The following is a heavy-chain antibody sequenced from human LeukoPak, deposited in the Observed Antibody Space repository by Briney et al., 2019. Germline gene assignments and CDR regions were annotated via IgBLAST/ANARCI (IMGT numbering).Heavy chain of an antibody. Sequence: GGSLRLSCAASGFTFSSYAMSWVRQAPGKGLEWVSAISGSGGSTYYADSVKGRFTISRDNSKNTLYLLMNSLRAEDTAVYYCAKGIQLWLSYFDYWGQGTLVTVSS. D-gene: IGHD5-18*01. J-gene: IGHJ4*02. CDR3: AKGIQLWLSYFDY. CDR2: ISGSGGST. V-gene: IGHV3-23*01. CDR1: GFTFSSYA.